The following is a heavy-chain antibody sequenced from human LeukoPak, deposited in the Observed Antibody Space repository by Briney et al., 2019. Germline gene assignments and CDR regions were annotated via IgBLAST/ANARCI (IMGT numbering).Heavy chain of an antibody. CDR2: ISTTTI. Sequence: GGSLRLSCAASGFTFSSYAMSWVRQAPGKGLEWVAYISTTTIYYTDSVKGRFTISRDNVKNSLYLQMDYLRAEDTAIYYCARGRSYSVYWGQGTLVTVSS. CDR3: ARGRSYSVY. V-gene: IGHV3-48*04. CDR1: GFTFSSYA. J-gene: IGHJ4*02. D-gene: IGHD1-26*01.